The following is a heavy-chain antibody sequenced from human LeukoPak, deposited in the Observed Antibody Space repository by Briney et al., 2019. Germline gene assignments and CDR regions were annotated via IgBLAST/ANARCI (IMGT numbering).Heavy chain of an antibody. D-gene: IGHD3-10*01. CDR2: IYSGGST. V-gene: IGHV3-66*01. Sequence: GGSLRLSCAASGFTVSSNYMSWVRQAPGKGLEWVSVIYSGGSTYYADSVKGRFTISRDNSKNTLYLQMNSLRAEDTAVYYCARIGPYYYGSGSWYFDFWGQGTLVTVSS. CDR3: ARIGPYYYGSGSWYFDF. J-gene: IGHJ4*02. CDR1: GFTVSSNY.